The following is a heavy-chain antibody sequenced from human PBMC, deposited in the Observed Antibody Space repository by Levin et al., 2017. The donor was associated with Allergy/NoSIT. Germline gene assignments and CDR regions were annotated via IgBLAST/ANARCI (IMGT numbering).Heavy chain of an antibody. CDR2: IYYSGST. J-gene: IGHJ4*02. V-gene: IGHV4-39*01. CDR1: GGSISSSSYY. Sequence: SETLSLTCTVSGGSISSSSYYWGWIRQPPGKGLEWIGSIYYSGSTYYNPSLKSRVTISVDTSKNQFSLKLSSVTAADTAVYYCAVPIMITFGGVTSNWGQGTLVTVSS. CDR3: AVPIMITFGGVTSN. D-gene: IGHD3-16*01.